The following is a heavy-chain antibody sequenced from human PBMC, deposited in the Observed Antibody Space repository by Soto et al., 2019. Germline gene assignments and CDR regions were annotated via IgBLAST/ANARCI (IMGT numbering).Heavy chain of an antibody. V-gene: IGHV2-5*02. CDR1: GFSLSTSGVG. D-gene: IGHD3-9*01. Sequence: QITLKESGPTLVRPTQTLTLTCAFSGFSLSTSGVGVGWIRQPPGKALEWLAVIYWDDSKHYSPYLRSRLTINKDTSKNQVVHTKTNMDPMETGTYYCAHKGPEDWPLDYWGQGTLVTVSS. CDR2: IYWDDSK. J-gene: IGHJ4*02. CDR3: AHKGPEDWPLDY.